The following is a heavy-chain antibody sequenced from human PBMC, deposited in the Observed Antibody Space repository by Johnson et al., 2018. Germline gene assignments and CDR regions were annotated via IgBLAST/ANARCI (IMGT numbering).Heavy chain of an antibody. CDR2: IVVGSGNT. Sequence: QWVRQARGQRLEWIGWIVVGSGNTNYAQKFQERVTITRDMSTSTAYMELSSLRSEDTAVYYCARARSWGIQLYYYYYGMDVWGQGTTVTVSS. CDR3: ARARSWGIQLYYYYYGMDV. J-gene: IGHJ6*02. V-gene: IGHV1-58*01. D-gene: IGHD5-18*01.